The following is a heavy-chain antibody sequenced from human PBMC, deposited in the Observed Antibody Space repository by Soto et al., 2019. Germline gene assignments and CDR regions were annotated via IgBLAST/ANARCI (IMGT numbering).Heavy chain of an antibody. V-gene: IGHV4-59*01. J-gene: IGHJ4*02. D-gene: IGHD3-22*01. CDR2: IYYSGST. CDR3: ARVISYYDSSGYYFYFDY. Sequence: PSETLSLTCTVSGGSISSYYWSWIRQPPGKGLGWIGYIYYSGSTNYNPSLKSRVTISVDTSKNQFSLKLSSVTAADTAVYYCARVISYYDSSGYYFYFDYWGQGTLVTVSS. CDR1: GGSISSYY.